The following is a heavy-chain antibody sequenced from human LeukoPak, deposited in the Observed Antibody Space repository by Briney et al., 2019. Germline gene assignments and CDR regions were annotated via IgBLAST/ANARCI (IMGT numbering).Heavy chain of an antibody. CDR2: ISGSGGST. D-gene: IGHD3-10*01. V-gene: IGHV3-23*01. J-gene: IGHJ4*02. CDR3: AKDQEAITMVQGELDY. Sequence: PGGSLRLSCAASGFTFSSYAMSWVRQAPGKGLEWVSAISGSGGSTYYADSVKGRFTISRDNSKNTLYLQMNSLRAEDTAVYYCAKDQEAITMVQGELDYWGQGTLVTVSS. CDR1: GFTFSSYA.